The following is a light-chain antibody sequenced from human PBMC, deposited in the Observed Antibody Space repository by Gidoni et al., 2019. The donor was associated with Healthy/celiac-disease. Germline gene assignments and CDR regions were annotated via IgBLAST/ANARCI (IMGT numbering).Light chain of an antibody. CDR1: QSVLYSFNNKNY. CDR3: QQYYSTPSIT. CDR2: WAS. J-gene: IGKJ5*01. Sequence: DIVKTQSPDSLAVSLGERATIHCKSSQSVLYSFNNKNYLAWYQQKPGQPPKLLIYWASTRASGVPDRFSGSGSGTDFTLTISSLQAEDVAVYYCQQYYSTPSITFGQXTRLEIK. V-gene: IGKV4-1*01.